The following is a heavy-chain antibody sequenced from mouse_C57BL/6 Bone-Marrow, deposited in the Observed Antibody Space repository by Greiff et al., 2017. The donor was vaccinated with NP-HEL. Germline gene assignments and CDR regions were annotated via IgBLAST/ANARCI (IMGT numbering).Heavy chain of an antibody. D-gene: IGHD2-2*01. J-gene: IGHJ4*01. V-gene: IGHV14-4*01. CDR2: IDPENGDT. CDR3: TFYGYEGAMDY. Sequence: EVQLVESGAELVRPGASVKLSCTASGFNIKDDYMHWVKQRPEQGLEWIGWIDPENGDTEYASKFQGKATITADTSSNTAYLQLSSLTSEDTAVYYCTFYGYEGAMDYWGQGTSVTVSS. CDR1: GFNIKDDY.